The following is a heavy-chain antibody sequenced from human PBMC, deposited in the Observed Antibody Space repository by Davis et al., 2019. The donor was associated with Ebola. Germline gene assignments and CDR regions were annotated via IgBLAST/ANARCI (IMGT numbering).Heavy chain of an antibody. Sequence: GSLRLSCTVSGGSISSYYWSWIRQPPGKGLQWIGYIYYSGSTNYNPSLKSRVTISVDTSKNQFSLKLSSVTAADTAVYYCARGHGDYGNDAFDIWGQGTMVTVSS. CDR2: IYYSGST. CDR1: GGSISSYY. D-gene: IGHD4-17*01. J-gene: IGHJ3*02. CDR3: ARGHGDYGNDAFDI. V-gene: IGHV4-59*08.